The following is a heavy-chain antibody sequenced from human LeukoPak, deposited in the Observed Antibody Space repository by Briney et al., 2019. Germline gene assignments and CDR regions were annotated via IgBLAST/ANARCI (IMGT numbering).Heavy chain of an antibody. Sequence: SETLSLTCTVSGGSISSYYWSWIRQPPGKGLEWIGYIYYSGGTNYNPSLKSRVTISVDTSKNQFSLKLSSVTAADTAVYYCARHARRYYDFWSGYFDYWGQGTLVTVSS. CDR3: ARHARRYYDFWSGYFDY. V-gene: IGHV4-59*08. J-gene: IGHJ4*02. CDR1: GGSISSYY. D-gene: IGHD3-3*01. CDR2: IYYSGGT.